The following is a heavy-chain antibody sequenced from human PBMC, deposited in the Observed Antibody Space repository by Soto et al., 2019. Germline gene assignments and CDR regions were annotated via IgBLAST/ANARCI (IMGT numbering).Heavy chain of an antibody. CDR3: ATLEGEYYY. V-gene: IGHV1-69*02. CDR2: FIPILGIA. CDR1: GGTFSSYT. D-gene: IGHD3-16*01. J-gene: IGHJ4*02. Sequence: QVQLVQSGAEVKKPGSSVKFSCKASGGTFSSYTISWGRQAPGQGLEWMGRFIPILGIANYAQKFQGRVTITADKSTSTAYMELSSLRSEDTAVYYCATLEGEYYYWGQGTLVTVSS.